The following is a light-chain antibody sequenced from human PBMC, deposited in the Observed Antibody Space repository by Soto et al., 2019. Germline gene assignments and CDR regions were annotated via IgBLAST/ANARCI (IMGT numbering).Light chain of an antibody. CDR3: CSYAGSSTLI. J-gene: IGLJ2*01. Sequence: QSALTQPASVSGSPGQSITISCTGTSSDLGSYKFVSWYQHHPGKAPKLMIYEGSKRPSGVSNRFSGSKSGNTASLTISGRQGEDEADYYCCSYAGSSTLIFGGGTQLTVL. CDR1: SSDLGSYKF. CDR2: EGS. V-gene: IGLV2-23*01.